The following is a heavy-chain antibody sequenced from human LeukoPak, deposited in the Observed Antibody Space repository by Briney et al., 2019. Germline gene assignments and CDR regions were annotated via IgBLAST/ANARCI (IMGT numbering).Heavy chain of an antibody. CDR1: GYTFTSYG. CDR3: ARVRSDYGDYVGDY. Sequence: ASVKVSCKASGYTFTSYGISWVRQAPGQGLEWMGWISAYNGNTNYAQKLQGRVTMTTDTSASTAYMELRSLRSDDTAVYYCARVRSDYGDYVGDYWGQGTLVTVSS. D-gene: IGHD4-17*01. CDR2: ISAYNGNT. V-gene: IGHV1-18*01. J-gene: IGHJ4*02.